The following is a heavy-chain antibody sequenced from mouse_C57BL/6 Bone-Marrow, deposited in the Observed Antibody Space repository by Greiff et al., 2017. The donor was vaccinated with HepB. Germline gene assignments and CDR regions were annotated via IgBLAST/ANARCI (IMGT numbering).Heavy chain of an antibody. J-gene: IGHJ1*03. V-gene: IGHV14-3*01. D-gene: IGHD1-1*01. CDR3: ARPNYYGSSYPYWYFDV. CDR2: IDPANGNT. Sequence: VQLQHSVAELVRPGASVKLSCTASGFNIKNTYMHWVKQRPEQGLEWIGRIDPANGNTKYAPKFQGKATITADTSSNTAYLQLSSLTSEDTAIYYCARPNYYGSSYPYWYFDVWGTGTTVTVSS. CDR1: GFNIKNTY.